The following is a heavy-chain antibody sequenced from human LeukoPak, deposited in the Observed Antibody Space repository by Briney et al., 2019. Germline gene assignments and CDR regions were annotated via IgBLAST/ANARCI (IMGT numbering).Heavy chain of an antibody. CDR2: IIPIFGTA. CDR3: ARDRVVVPAATGQGIFDY. Sequence: GASVKVSCKASGGTFSSYAISWVRQAPGQGLEWVGGIIPIFGTANYAQKFQGRVTITADESTSTAYMELSSLRSEDTAVYYCARDRVVVPAATGQGIFDYWGQGTLVTVSS. V-gene: IGHV1-69*01. D-gene: IGHD2-2*01. CDR1: GGTFSSYA. J-gene: IGHJ4*02.